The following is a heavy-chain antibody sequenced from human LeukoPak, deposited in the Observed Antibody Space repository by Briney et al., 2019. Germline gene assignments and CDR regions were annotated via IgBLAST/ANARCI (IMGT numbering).Heavy chain of an antibody. CDR2: IYYSGST. J-gene: IGHJ5*02. CDR1: GGSISSYY. Sequence: SETLSLTCTVSGGSISSYYWSWIRQPPGKGLEWIGYIYYSGSTNYNPSLKSRVTISVDTSKNQFSLKLSSVTAADTAVYYCARDKSKLLWFGELAFGFDPWGQGTLVTVSS. V-gene: IGHV4-59*12. D-gene: IGHD3-10*01. CDR3: ARDKSKLLWFGELAFGFDP.